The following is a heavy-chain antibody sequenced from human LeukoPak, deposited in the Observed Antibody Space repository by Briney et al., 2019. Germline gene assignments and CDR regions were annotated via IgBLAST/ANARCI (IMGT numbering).Heavy chain of an antibody. V-gene: IGHV1-69*04. CDR3: ARAPTHIVATIGFDP. J-gene: IGHJ5*02. CDR2: IIPILGVA. Sequence: SVKVSCKASGGTFSSYAISWVRQAPGQGLEWMGRIIPILGVANYAQKFQGRVTITADKSTSTAYMELSSLRSEDTAVYYCARAPTHIVATIGFDPWGQGTLVTVSS. D-gene: IGHD5-12*01. CDR1: GGTFSSYA.